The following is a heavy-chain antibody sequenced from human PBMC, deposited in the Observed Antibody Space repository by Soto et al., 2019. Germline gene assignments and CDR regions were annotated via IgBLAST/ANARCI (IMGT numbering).Heavy chain of an antibody. CDR3: ARSKDIVVVPPAIINPTSGMDV. J-gene: IGHJ6*02. CDR1: GGSISSYY. V-gene: IGHV4-59*01. CDR2: IYYTGST. D-gene: IGHD2-2*02. Sequence: SETLSLTCSVSGGSISSYYWSWIRQPPGKGLECIGYIYYTGSTNYHPSLQSRVTISVETSRNQFYLKLSSVTASDTAVYSCARSKDIVVVPPAIINPTSGMDVWGQGTTVTVSS.